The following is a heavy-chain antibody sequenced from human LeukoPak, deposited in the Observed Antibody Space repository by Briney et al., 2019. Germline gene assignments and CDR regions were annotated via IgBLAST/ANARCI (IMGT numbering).Heavy chain of an antibody. J-gene: IGHJ5*02. V-gene: IGHV3-23*01. CDR1: GFTFSSFG. Sequence: GGSLRLSCAASGFTFSSFGLTWVRQALGKGLEWVSYISRSSASIYYADSVKGRFTISRDNSKNTLYLQMNSLRAEDTAVYYCAKDPRYSSSWNWFDPWGQGTLVTVSS. CDR3: AKDPRYSSSWNWFDP. D-gene: IGHD6-13*01. CDR2: ISRSSASI.